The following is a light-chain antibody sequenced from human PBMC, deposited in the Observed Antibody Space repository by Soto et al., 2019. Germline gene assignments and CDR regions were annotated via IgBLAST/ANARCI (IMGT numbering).Light chain of an antibody. CDR1: SSNIGSNS. CDR3: ASWDDTLSAWV. V-gene: IGLV1-44*01. Sequence: QSVLTQPPSASGTPGQRVTISCSGSSSNIGSNSANWYQQFPGTAPKLLIYNYAQRPSGAPDRFSGSKSGISASLAISGLQSDDEAVYFCASWDDTLSAWVFGGGTKVTVL. J-gene: IGLJ3*02. CDR2: NYA.